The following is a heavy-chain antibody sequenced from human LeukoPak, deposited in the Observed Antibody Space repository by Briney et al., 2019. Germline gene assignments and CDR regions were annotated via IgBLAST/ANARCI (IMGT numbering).Heavy chain of an antibody. CDR3: ATGSKYYDILTGYSLYYYYYGMDV. V-gene: IGHV3-53*01. Sequence: GGSLRLSCAASGFTVSSTHMSWVRQAPGKGLEWVSIIYDGGTTNYADSVKGRFTISRDTSKNTLFLQMNSLRAEDTAVYYCATGSKYYDILTGYSLYYYYYGMDVWGQGTTVTVSS. CDR2: IYDGGTT. D-gene: IGHD3-9*01. J-gene: IGHJ6*02. CDR1: GFTVSSTH.